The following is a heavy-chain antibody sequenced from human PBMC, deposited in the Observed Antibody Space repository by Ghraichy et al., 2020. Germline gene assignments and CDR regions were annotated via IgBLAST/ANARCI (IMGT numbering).Heavy chain of an antibody. V-gene: IGHV4-39*01. J-gene: IGHJ6*02. CDR1: GDSISSRSNY. D-gene: IGHD3-10*01. Sequence: ESLNISCTVSGDSISSRSNYWGWIRQAPGKGLEWIGTIDYSGNTYYNPSLNSRVTISLDTSKNQISLRLSSVTAADTAVYYCTRRTPIIRGTRDYGIDVWGQGTTVTVSS. CDR2: IDYSGNT. CDR3: TRRTPIIRGTRDYGIDV.